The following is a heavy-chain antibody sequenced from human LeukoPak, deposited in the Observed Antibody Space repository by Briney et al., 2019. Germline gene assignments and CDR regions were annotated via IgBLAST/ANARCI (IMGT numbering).Heavy chain of an antibody. D-gene: IGHD3-10*01. CDR3: ASPYYYRSGRYAPQYCYYGRDG. Sequence: SVKVSCKASGCTFSNYAINWVRQAPGQGLEWMGRIIPIFGKSNYPQKFQGRVTITPDKSTSTAYMELSSLRSEDTAVYYCASPYYYRSGRYAPQYCYYGRDGWGQGATVAVSS. CDR1: GCTFSNYA. V-gene: IGHV1-69*04. CDR2: IIPIFGKS. J-gene: IGHJ6*02.